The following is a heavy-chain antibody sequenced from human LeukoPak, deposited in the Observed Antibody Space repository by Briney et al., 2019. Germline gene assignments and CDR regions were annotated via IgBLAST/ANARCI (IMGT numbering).Heavy chain of an antibody. V-gene: IGHV1-46*01. CDR1: GYTFTSYY. J-gene: IGHJ6*03. Sequence: GASVKVSCKASGYTFTSYYMHWVRQAPGQGLEWMGIINPSGGSTSYAQKFQGRVTMTRDTSTSTVYMELSSLRSEDTAVYYCARDHSGWYLKLYYYYYMDVWGKGTTVTISS. CDR3: ARDHSGWYLKLYYYYYMDV. D-gene: IGHD6-19*01. CDR2: INPSGGST.